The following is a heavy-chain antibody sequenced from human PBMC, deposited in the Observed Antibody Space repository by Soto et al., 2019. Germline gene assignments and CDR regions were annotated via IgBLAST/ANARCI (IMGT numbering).Heavy chain of an antibody. CDR2: INAGNGNT. CDR1: GYTFNSYA. Sequence: ASVKVPCKASGYTFNSYAMHWVRQAPGERLEWMGWINAGNGNTKYSHKFQGRVTITRDTSASTAYMELSSLRSEDTAVYYCAREGEDCNSIGYYYYGMDVWGQGTTVTVSS. CDR3: AREGEDCNSIGYYYYGMDV. D-gene: IGHD3-16*01. V-gene: IGHV1-3*01. J-gene: IGHJ6*02.